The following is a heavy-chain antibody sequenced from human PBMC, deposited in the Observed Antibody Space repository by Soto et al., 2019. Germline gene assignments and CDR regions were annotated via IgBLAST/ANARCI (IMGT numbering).Heavy chain of an antibody. D-gene: IGHD5-18*01. CDR2: IYYSGST. CDR3: ARGTGYSYGEADY. CDR1: GGSISSSNW. J-gene: IGHJ4*02. Sequence: PPETLSLTCAFPGGSISSSNWWSWVRQPPGKGLEWIGYIYYSGSTNYNPSLKSRVTISVDTSKNQFSLKLSSVTAADTAVYYCARGTGYSYGEADYWGQGTLVTVSS. V-gene: IGHV4-4*03.